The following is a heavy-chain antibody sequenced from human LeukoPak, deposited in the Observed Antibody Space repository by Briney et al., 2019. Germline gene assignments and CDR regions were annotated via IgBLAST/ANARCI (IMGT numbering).Heavy chain of an antibody. Sequence: GGSLRLSCEASGFSFSSYWLTWVRQAPGKGLEWAANIKTDGSEENYVDSVKGRFTIFRNNAKNSLYLQMNSLRVEDTAVYYCARDRRGFLYFGEGNDYWGQGTLVTVSS. CDR3: ARDRRGFLYFGEGNDY. CDR2: IKTDGSEE. CDR1: GFSFSSYW. D-gene: IGHD3-10*01. V-gene: IGHV3-7*01. J-gene: IGHJ4*02.